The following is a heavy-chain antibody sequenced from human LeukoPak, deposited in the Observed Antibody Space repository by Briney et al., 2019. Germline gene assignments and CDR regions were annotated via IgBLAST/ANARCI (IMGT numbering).Heavy chain of an antibody. V-gene: IGHV3-23*01. CDR1: GFTFSSYT. CDR3: AKVHSTSQRASDAFDI. D-gene: IGHD2-2*01. J-gene: IGHJ3*02. CDR2: ISAGGGYT. Sequence: PGGSLRLSCAASGFTFSSYTMTWVRQARGKGLEWVSAISAGGGYTSYADSVKGHFTISRDNSKNTLYLQMNSLRAEDTAVYYCAKVHSTSQRASDAFDIWGQGTMVTVSS.